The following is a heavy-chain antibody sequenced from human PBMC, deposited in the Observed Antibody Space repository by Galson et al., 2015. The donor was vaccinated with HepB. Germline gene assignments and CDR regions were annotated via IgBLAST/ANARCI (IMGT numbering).Heavy chain of an antibody. CDR2: ISSSSSYI. J-gene: IGHJ4*02. V-gene: IGHV3-21*01. Sequence: SLRLSCAASGFTFSSYSMNWVRQAPGKGLEWVSSISSSSSYIYYADSVKGRFTISRDNAKNSLYLQMNSLRAENTAVYYCARDGGLYCSGGSCYSDYWGQGTLVTVSS. CDR3: ARDGGLYCSGGSCYSDY. CDR1: GFTFSSYS. D-gene: IGHD2-15*01.